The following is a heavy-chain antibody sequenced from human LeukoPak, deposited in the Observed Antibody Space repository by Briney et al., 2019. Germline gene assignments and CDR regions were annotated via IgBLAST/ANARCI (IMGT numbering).Heavy chain of an antibody. CDR3: ARVGVPAANPLDYYYMDV. CDR2: INPSGGST. J-gene: IGHJ6*03. V-gene: IGHV1-46*01. CDR1: GYTFTSYY. D-gene: IGHD2-2*01. Sequence: ASVKVSRKASGYTFTSYYMHWVRQAPGQGLEWMGIINPSGGSTSYAQKFQGRVTMTRDTSTSTVYMELSSLRSEDTAVYYCARVGVPAANPLDYYYMDVWGKGTTVTVSS.